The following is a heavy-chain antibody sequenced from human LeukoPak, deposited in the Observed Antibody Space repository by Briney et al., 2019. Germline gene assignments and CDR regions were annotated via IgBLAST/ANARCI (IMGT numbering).Heavy chain of an antibody. CDR2: IKQDGSEK. Sequence: GGSLRLSCAASGFTFSSYWMSWVRHAPGKGLELVANIKQDGSEKYYVDSVKGRFTISRDNAKNSLYLQMNSLRAEDTAVYYCAVFRDYYGSGSYDAFDIWGQGTMVTVSS. V-gene: IGHV3-7*01. J-gene: IGHJ3*02. D-gene: IGHD3-10*01. CDR1: GFTFSSYW. CDR3: AVFRDYYGSGSYDAFDI.